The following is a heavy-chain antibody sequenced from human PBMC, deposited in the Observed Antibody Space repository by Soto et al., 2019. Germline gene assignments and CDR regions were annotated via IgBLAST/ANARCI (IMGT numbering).Heavy chain of an antibody. Sequence: EVQILESGGGLVQPGGSLRLSCAASGFTFSTYAMTWVRQAPGRGLEWVSAVSANSDYADYADSVKDRFTISRDNSKNTLSPQMDSLRAEDTAVYYCANVPSQCTWGSYLRYYDYWGQAILVIISS. CDR3: ANVPSQCTWGSYLRYYDY. CDR1: GFTFSTYA. D-gene: IGHD3-16*01. CDR2: VSANSDYA. V-gene: IGHV3-23*01. J-gene: IGHJ4*02.